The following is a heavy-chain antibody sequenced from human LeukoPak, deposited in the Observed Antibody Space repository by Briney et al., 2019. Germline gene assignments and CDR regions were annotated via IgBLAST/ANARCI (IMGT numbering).Heavy chain of an antibody. CDR1: GLTFRTYA. J-gene: IGHJ3*02. CDR2: ISWDGGST. D-gene: IGHD5-18*01. Sequence: GGSLRLSCAASGLTFRTYAMSWVRQAPGKGLEWVSLISWDGGSTYYADSVKGRFTISRDNAKNSLYLQMNSLRAEDTAVYYCARLDTAMVMGAFDIWGQGTMVTVSS. CDR3: ARLDTAMVMGAFDI. V-gene: IGHV3-23*01.